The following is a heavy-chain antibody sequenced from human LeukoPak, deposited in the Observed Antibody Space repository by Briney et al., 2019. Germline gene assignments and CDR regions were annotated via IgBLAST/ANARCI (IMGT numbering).Heavy chain of an antibody. Sequence: SETLSLTCTVSGDSISSYYWSWIRQPPGKGLEWIGYLYYSGRTNYNPSLKSRVTISLDTSKNQFSLNLSSMTAADTAVYFCARTYQNYYFAMDVWGPGTTVTVSS. CDR2: LYYSGRT. CDR1: GDSISSYY. D-gene: IGHD2-2*01. J-gene: IGHJ6*02. V-gene: IGHV4-59*08. CDR3: ARTYQNYYFAMDV.